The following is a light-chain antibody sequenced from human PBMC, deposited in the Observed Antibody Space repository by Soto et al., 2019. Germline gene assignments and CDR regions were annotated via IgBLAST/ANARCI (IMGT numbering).Light chain of an antibody. CDR3: SSHAGSNTFVV. J-gene: IGLJ2*01. Sequence: QSVLTQPPSASGSPGQSVTISCTGTSSDVGGYNYVSWYQQHPGKAPKVMIYEVSKRPSGVSDRFSGSKSGNTASLAVSGLQADDEADYYFSSHAGSNTFVVFGGGTKLTVL. CDR1: SSDVGGYNY. V-gene: IGLV2-8*01. CDR2: EVS.